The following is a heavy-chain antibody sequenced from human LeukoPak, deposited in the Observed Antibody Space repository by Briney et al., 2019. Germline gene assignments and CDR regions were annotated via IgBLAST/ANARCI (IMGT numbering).Heavy chain of an antibody. J-gene: IGHJ3*02. D-gene: IGHD6-13*01. Sequence: PMASVKVSCKASGYTFTGYYMHWVRQAPGQGLEWMGWINPNSGGTNYAQKFQGRVTMTRDTSISTAYMELSRLRSDDTAVYYCARPIQAAGWAFDIWGQGTMVTVSS. CDR3: ARPIQAAGWAFDI. CDR1: GYTFTGYY. V-gene: IGHV1-2*02. CDR2: INPNSGGT.